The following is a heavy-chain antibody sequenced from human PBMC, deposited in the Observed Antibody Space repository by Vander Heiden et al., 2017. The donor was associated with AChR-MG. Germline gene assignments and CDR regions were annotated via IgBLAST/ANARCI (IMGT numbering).Heavy chain of an antibody. J-gene: IGHJ3*01. Sequence: QVQLQASGPGLVKPSETLSLTCTVSGGSISGYFWSSIRQPAGKGLEWIGRVYSSGHTNYNPSLNSRVTMSVDTSKNQFSLNLSSVTAADTAVYYCARDQDGPGSYYNDDFDFWGQGTMVTVSS. CDR1: GGSISGYF. D-gene: IGHD3-10*01. CDR2: VYSSGHT. V-gene: IGHV4-4*07. CDR3: ARDQDGPGSYYNDDFDF.